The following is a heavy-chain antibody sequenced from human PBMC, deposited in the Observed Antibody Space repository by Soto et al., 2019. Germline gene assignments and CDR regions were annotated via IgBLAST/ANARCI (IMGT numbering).Heavy chain of an antibody. CDR2: ISSSSSYI. D-gene: IGHD5-12*01. J-gene: IGHJ4*02. CDR1: GFTFSSYS. CDR3: ERDLPSDGYSGYDY. V-gene: IGHV3-21*01. Sequence: AGSLRLSCAASGFTFSSYSMNWARQAPGKGLEWVSSISSSSSYIYYADSVKGRFTISRDNAKNSLYLQMNSLRAEDTAVYYRERDLPSDGYSGYDYWGQGTLVTVSS.